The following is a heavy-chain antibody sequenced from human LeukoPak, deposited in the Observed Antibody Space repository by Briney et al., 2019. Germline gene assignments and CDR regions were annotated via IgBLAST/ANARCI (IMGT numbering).Heavy chain of an antibody. CDR2: IKQDGSEK. D-gene: IGHD1-26*01. Sequence: PGGSLRLSCAASGFTFSNYWMTWVRQAPGKGLEWVASIKQDGSEKYYVDSVKGRFTISRDNAKNSLYLQMNSLRAEDTAVYYCAKVGRYPQPDDAFDIWGQGTMVTVSS. CDR3: AKVGRYPQPDDAFDI. CDR1: GFTFSNYW. J-gene: IGHJ3*02. V-gene: IGHV3-7*03.